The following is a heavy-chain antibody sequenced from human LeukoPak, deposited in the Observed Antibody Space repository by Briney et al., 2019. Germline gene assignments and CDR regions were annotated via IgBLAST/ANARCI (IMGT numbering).Heavy chain of an antibody. CDR2: MNPNSGNT. CDR1: GYTFTSYD. D-gene: IGHD6-13*01. V-gene: IGHV1-8*01. Sequence: ASVKVSCKASGYTFTSYDINWVRLATGQGLEWMGWMNPNSGNTGYAQKFQGRVTMTRNTSISTAYMELSSLRSEDTAVYYCARERSSSWSNRGLDYWGQGTLVTVSS. J-gene: IGHJ4*02. CDR3: ARERSSSWSNRGLDY.